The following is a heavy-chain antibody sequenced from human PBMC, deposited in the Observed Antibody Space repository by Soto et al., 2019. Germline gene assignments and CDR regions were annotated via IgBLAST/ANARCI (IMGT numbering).Heavy chain of an antibody. CDR1: GGSINTFY. D-gene: IGHD5-12*01. CDR3: AREGSYSAYNFAHGIQLWSFDF. Sequence: NPSETLSLTCTVSGGSINTFYWSWVRQPAGKGLEWIGRIFSSGSTSFNPSLESRVAMSVDTSKNHFSLNLSSVTAADMAVYYCAREGSYSAYNFAHGIQLWSFDFWGQGALVTVSS. J-gene: IGHJ4*02. CDR2: IFSSGST. V-gene: IGHV4-4*07.